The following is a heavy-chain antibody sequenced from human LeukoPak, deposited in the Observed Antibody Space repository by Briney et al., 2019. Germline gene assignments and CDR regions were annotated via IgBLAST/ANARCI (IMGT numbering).Heavy chain of an antibody. Sequence: MPSETLSLTCAVSGGSISSSNWWSWVRQPPGKGLEWIGEIYHSGSTYYNPSLKSRVTISVDTSKNQFSLKLSSVTAADTAVYYCARWGPGIAVAGSPMYYFDYWGQGTLVTVSS. V-gene: IGHV4-4*02. CDR3: ARWGPGIAVAGSPMYYFDY. CDR1: GGSISSSNW. CDR2: IYHSGST. J-gene: IGHJ4*02. D-gene: IGHD6-19*01.